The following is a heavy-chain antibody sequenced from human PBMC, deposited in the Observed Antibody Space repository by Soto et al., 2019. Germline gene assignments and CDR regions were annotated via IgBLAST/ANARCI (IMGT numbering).Heavy chain of an antibody. V-gene: IGHV1-69*08. CDR2: IIPILGIA. CDR1: GGTFSSYT. Sequence: QVQLVQSGAEVTKPGSSVKVSCKASGGTFSSYTISWARQAPGQGLEWMGRIIPILGIANYAQKFQGRVTITADKSTSTAYMELSSLRSEDTAVYYCARDIGGSPVPYYYGMDVWGQGTTVTVSS. D-gene: IGHD1-26*01. J-gene: IGHJ6*02. CDR3: ARDIGGSPVPYYYGMDV.